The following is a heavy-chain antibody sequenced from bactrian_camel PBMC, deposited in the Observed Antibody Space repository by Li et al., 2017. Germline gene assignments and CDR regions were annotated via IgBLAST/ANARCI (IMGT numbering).Heavy chain of an antibody. D-gene: IGHD6*01. CDR2: ISGGASGT. CDR3: AATKCYAGSSCPNYNY. Sequence: VQLVESGGGLVQPGGSRSLSCAASGFTFSSEWMYWVRQAPGKGLEWVSSISGGASGTYYANSVKGRFSISQDNAKNTLYLQMNSLKPEDTAMYYCAATKCYAGSSCPNYNYRGRGTQVTVS. CDR1: GFTFSSEW. J-gene: IGHJ4*01. V-gene: IGHV3S1*01.